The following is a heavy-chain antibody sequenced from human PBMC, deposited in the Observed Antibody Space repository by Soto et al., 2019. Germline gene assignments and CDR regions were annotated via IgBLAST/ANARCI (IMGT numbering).Heavy chain of an antibody. CDR3: ARESYDSSGYYLGYWYFDL. J-gene: IGHJ2*01. V-gene: IGHV4-59*01. Sequence: SETLSLTCTVSGGSISSYYWRWTRQPPGKGLEWIGYIYYSGSTNYNPSLKSRVTISVDTSKNQFSLKLSSVTAADTAVYYCARESYDSSGYYLGYWYFDLWGRGTLVT. CDR1: GGSISSYY. CDR2: IYYSGST. D-gene: IGHD3-22*01.